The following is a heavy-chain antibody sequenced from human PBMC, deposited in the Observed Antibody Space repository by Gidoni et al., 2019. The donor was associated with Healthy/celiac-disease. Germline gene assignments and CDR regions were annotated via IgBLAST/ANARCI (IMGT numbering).Heavy chain of an antibody. Sequence: EVQLLASGGGLVQPGGSLRLSCAASGFTFSSYAMSWVRQAPGRGLEGVSAISGSGGSTYYADAVKGRFTIARDNSNNTLYLQMNSLRAEDTAVYYCAKAAGYYDSSGYTYYYYGMDVWGQGTTVTVSS. D-gene: IGHD3-22*01. J-gene: IGHJ6*02. CDR2: ISGSGGST. CDR1: GFTFSSYA. CDR3: AKAAGYYDSSGYTYYYYGMDV. V-gene: IGHV3-23*01.